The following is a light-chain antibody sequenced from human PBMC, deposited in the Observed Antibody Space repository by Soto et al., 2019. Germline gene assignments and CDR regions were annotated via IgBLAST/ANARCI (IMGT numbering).Light chain of an antibody. CDR1: QSVSSSY. V-gene: IGKV3-20*01. CDR3: HQYGSSPL. Sequence: EIVLTQSPATLSLSPGERATLSCRASQSVSSSYLAWYQQKPGQAPRLLIYGASSRATGIPDRFSGSGSGTDFTLTISRLEPEDFAVYYCHQYGSSPLFGQGTKVDIK. J-gene: IGKJ1*01. CDR2: GAS.